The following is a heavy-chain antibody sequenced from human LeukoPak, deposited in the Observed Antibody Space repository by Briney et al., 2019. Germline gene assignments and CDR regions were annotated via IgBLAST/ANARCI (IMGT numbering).Heavy chain of an antibody. CDR1: GFTFSSYW. D-gene: IGHD2-2*01. J-gene: IGHJ3*01. CDR3: ARDQGYCTSASCRGDAFDV. V-gene: IGHV3-7*01. CDR2: IKQDGSEK. Sequence: GGSLRLSCAAPGFTFSSYWMSWVRQAPGKGLEWVAKIKQDGSEKYYVDSVKGRFTISRDNAKNSLSLQMNSLRAEDTAVYYCARDQGYCTSASCRGDAFDVWGQGSMVSVSS.